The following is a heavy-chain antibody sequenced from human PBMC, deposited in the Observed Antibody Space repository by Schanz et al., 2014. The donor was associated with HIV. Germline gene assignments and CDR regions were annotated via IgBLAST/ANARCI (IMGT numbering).Heavy chain of an antibody. J-gene: IGHJ4*02. CDR1: GFIFSSYG. CDR3: ARETGGSGWYTLDY. V-gene: IGHV3-33*01. D-gene: IGHD6-19*01. Sequence: QVPLVDSGGGVVQPGRSLRLSCAASGFIFSSYGMHWVRQAPGKELEWVQVIWYDGSNKYYADSVKGRFTIARDNSKNTLYLQVNSLRAEDTAVYYCARETGGSGWYTLDYWGQGTLTAVSS. CDR2: IWYDGSNK.